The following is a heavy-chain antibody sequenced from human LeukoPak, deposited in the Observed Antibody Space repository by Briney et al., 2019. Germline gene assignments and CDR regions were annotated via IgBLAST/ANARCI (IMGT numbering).Heavy chain of an antibody. D-gene: IGHD3-22*01. CDR3: ARDLAAGRYDSSGINWFDP. CDR2: IYTSGST. CDR1: GGSISSYY. J-gene: IGHJ5*02. V-gene: IGHV4-4*07. Sequence: SETLSLTCTVSGGSISSYYWSWIRQPAGKGLEWIVRIYTSGSTNYNPSLKGRVTMSVNTSKNQFSLKLSSVTAADTAVYYCARDLAAGRYDSSGINWFDPWGQGTLVTVSS.